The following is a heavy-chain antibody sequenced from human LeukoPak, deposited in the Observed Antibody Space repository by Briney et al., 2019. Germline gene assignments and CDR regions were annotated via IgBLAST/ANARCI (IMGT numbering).Heavy chain of an antibody. CDR2: IRYDGSNT. V-gene: IGHV3-30*02. CDR3: AKDQGFRSSGWYGK. CDR1: GFSFSSYG. Sequence: GGSLRLSCAASGFSFSSYGMHWVRQAPGKGLEWVAVIRYDGSNTYYADSLKGRFTISRDNSKNTLYLQMNSLRAEDTAVYYCAKDQGFRSSGWYGKWGQGTLVTVSS. D-gene: IGHD6-19*01. J-gene: IGHJ4*02.